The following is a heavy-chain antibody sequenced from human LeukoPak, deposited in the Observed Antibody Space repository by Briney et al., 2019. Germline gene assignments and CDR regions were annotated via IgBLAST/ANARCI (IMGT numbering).Heavy chain of an antibody. D-gene: IGHD4-17*01. V-gene: IGHV1-18*01. CDR2: ISAYNANT. J-gene: IGHJ4*02. Sequence: ASVKVSCKASGYTFTSYGISWVRQAPGQGLEWMGWISAYNANTNYAQKLQGRVTMTTDTSTSTAYMELRSLRSDDTAVYYCARDPRVTTVTTSLLDYWGQGTLVTVSS. CDR1: GYTFTSYG. CDR3: ARDPRVTTVTTSLLDY.